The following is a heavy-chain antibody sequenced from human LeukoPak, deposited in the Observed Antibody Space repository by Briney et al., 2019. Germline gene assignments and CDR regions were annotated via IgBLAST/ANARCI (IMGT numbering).Heavy chain of an antibody. CDR2: IIPILGIA. D-gene: IGHD5-18*01. CDR3: AREGAEYSYCDY. J-gene: IGHJ4*02. CDR1: GGTFSSYA. Sequence: ASVKVSCKASGGTFSSYAISWVRQAPGQGLEWMGRIIPILGIANYAQKFQGRVTITADKSTSTAYMELSSLRSEDTAVYYCAREGAEYSYCDYWGQGTLVTVSS. V-gene: IGHV1-69*04.